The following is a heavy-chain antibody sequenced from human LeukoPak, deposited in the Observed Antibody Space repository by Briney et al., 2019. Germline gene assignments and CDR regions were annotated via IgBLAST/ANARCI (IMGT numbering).Heavy chain of an antibody. CDR1: GVSISSYY. Sequence: SETLSLTCTVSGVSISSYYWSWIRPPAGKGLEGIGRIYTSGSTNYNPSLKSRVTMSVDTSKNQFSLKLSSVTAADTAVYYCARLGYSYVSDAFDIWGQGTMVTVSS. D-gene: IGHD5-18*01. CDR3: ARLGYSYVSDAFDI. J-gene: IGHJ3*02. V-gene: IGHV4-4*07. CDR2: IYTSGST.